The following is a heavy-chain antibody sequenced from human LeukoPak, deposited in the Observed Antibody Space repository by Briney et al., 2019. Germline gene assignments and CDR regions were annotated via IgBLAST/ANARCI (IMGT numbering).Heavy chain of an antibody. D-gene: IGHD1-26*01. CDR2: ITASGTAM. V-gene: IGHV3-48*02. J-gene: IGHJ4*02. Sequence: PGGSLRLSCAASGFTFSSYSMNWVRQAPGKGLEWVSHITASGTAMFYADSVKGRFTISRDNAKNSLYLQMNSLRDEDTAVYYCARDISTNKWELRPPFDYWGQGTLVTVSS. CDR1: GFTFSSYS. CDR3: ARDISTNKWELRPPFDY.